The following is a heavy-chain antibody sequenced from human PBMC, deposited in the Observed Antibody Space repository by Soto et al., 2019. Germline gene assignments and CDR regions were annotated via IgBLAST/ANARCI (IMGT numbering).Heavy chain of an antibody. D-gene: IGHD3-10*01. CDR3: ARESGYYYGSGSYYYYYYYMDV. CDR1: GYTFTSYA. V-gene: IGHV1-3*01. CDR2: INAGNGNT. Sequence: ASVKVSCKASGYTFTSYAMHWVRQAPGQRLEWMGWINAGNGNTKYSQKFQGRVTITTDKSTSTAYMELSSLRSEDTAVYYCARESGYYYGSGSYYYYYYYMDVWGKGTTVTVSS. J-gene: IGHJ6*03.